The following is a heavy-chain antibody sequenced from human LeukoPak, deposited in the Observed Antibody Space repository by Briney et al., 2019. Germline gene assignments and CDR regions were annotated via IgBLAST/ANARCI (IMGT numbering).Heavy chain of an antibody. Sequence: SETLSLTCTVSGGSINRYFWSWIRQPPGKGLEWIGRIYYSGTTNYNPSLKSRVTVSVDMSKNQFSLKLTSVTAADTAVYYCVRDVGTSDAFDIWGQGTMVIVSS. CDR3: VRDVGTSDAFDI. CDR1: GGSINRYF. V-gene: IGHV4-59*01. D-gene: IGHD1-1*01. CDR2: IYYSGTT. J-gene: IGHJ3*02.